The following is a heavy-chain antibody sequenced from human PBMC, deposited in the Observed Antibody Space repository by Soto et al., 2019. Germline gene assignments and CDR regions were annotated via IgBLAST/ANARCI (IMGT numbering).Heavy chain of an antibody. J-gene: IGHJ4*02. CDR2: ISAYDGNT. CDR3: ARGGTQIDY. CDR1: GYTFTNFG. V-gene: IGHV1-18*01. Sequence: QVQLVQSGAEVKKPGASVKVSCKASGYTFTNFGISWVRQAPGQGLEWMGWISAYDGNTNYAQNFQGRVTMTTDISASTAYMELRSLRSDDTSLYYCARGGTQIDYWGQGTLVTVSS. D-gene: IGHD3-16*01.